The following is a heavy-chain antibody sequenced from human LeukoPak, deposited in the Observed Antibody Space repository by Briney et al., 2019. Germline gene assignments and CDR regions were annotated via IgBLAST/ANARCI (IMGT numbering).Heavy chain of an antibody. Sequence: SETLSLTCAVYGGSFSCYYWSWIGQPPGKGLEWIGEINHSGSTNYNPSLKSRVTISLNTFRNQFSLKLSSVTAADTAVYYCARGYYYDSSGYLEKNHFDLLGHGTLSTVSS. V-gene: IGHV4-34*01. D-gene: IGHD3-22*01. CDR1: GGSFSCYY. J-gene: IGHJ4*01. CDR2: INHSGST. CDR3: ARGYYYDSSGYLEKNHFDL.